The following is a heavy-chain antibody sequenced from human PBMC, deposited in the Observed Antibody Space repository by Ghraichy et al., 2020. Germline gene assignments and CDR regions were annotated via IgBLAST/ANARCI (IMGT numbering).Heavy chain of an antibody. CDR1: VEYLSGYD. J-gene: IGHJ4*02. D-gene: IGHD6-6*01. CDR2: INDSGKT. CDR3: ARLDSSSTYFVY. Sequence: SETLSLTCAVYVEYLSGYDWTWIRQPPGKGLEWIGEINDSGKTIYTPSLKGRVTISVDPSKNQFSLKVRSVSAADTAVYYCARLDSSSTYFVYWGRGTLVTVSS. V-gene: IGHV4-34*01.